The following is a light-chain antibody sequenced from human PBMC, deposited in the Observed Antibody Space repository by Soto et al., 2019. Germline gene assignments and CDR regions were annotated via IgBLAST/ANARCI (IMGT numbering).Light chain of an antibody. Sequence: EIRMTQSPATLSVTPGERATLSCRASQSVSSNLAWYQQKPGQAPRLLIYGASTRATGIPDRFSGSGSGTEFNLTISSLQSEDFAVYFCQQYDDWLRLTFGGGTKVDI. V-gene: IGKV3D-15*01. J-gene: IGKJ4*01. CDR1: QSVSSN. CDR3: QQYDDWLRLT. CDR2: GAS.